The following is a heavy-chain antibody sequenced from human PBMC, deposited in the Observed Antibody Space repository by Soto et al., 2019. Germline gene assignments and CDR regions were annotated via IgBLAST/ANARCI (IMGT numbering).Heavy chain of an antibody. V-gene: IGHV4-39*01. Sequence: SETLSLTCTVSGGSISSSSYYWGWIRHPPGKGLEWIGSIYYSGSTYYNPSLKSRVTISVDTSKNQFSLKLSSVTAADTAVYYCASPVGARPHGYFDYWGQGTLVPSPQ. CDR3: ASPVGARPHGYFDY. J-gene: IGHJ4*02. D-gene: IGHD1-26*01. CDR2: IYYSGST. CDR1: GGSISSSSYY.